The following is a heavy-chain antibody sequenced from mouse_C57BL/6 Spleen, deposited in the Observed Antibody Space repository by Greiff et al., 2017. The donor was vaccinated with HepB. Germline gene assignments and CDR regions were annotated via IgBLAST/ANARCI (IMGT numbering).Heavy chain of an antibody. J-gene: IGHJ2*01. CDR1: GYTFTSYW. D-gene: IGHD1-1*01. V-gene: IGHV1-61*01. CDR2: IYPSDSET. CDR3: ARWGYGGYFDY. Sequence: QVHVKQPGAELVRPGSSVKLSCKASGYTFTSYWMDWVKQRPGQGLEWIGNIYPSDSETHYNQKFKDKATLTVDKSSSTAYMQLSSLTSEDSAVYYCARWGYGGYFDYWGQGTTLTVSS.